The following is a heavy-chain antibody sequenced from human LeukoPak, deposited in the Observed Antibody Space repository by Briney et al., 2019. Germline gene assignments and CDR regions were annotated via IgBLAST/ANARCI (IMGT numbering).Heavy chain of an antibody. CDR1: RYTFTSYG. J-gene: IGHJ6*02. Sequence: ASVKVSCKASRYTFTSYGISWVRQAPGQGREWMGWISAYNGNTNYAQKLQGRVTMTTDTYTSTAYMELRSLRSDDTAVYYCAREGGPRDIVVVPAAVDGMDVWRQGATVTV. CDR3: AREGGPRDIVVVPAAVDGMDV. CDR2: ISAYNGNT. V-gene: IGHV1-18*01. D-gene: IGHD2-2*01.